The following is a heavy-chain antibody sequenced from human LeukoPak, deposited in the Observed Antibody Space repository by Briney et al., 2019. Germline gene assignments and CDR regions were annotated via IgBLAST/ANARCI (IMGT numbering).Heavy chain of an antibody. CDR2: ISLDGSDK. CDR3: AKSRGGRIAVAGTRYGMDV. V-gene: IGHV3-30*18. D-gene: IGHD6-19*01. Sequence: GGSLRLSCAAHGFSFSSSAMHWVRLAPGRGLGWVPVISLDGSDKYYADSVKGRFTISRDNSKNTMCLQMNSLRAEDTAVYYCAKSRGGRIAVAGTRYGMDVWGQGTTVTVSS. J-gene: IGHJ6*02. CDR1: GFSFSSSA.